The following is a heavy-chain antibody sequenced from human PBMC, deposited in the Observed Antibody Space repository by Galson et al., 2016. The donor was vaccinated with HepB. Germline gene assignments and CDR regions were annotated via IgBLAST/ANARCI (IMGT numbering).Heavy chain of an antibody. CDR2: IYSGGRT. V-gene: IGHV3-53*01. CDR3: AAGNYVVVD. CDR1: GFTINNNY. Sequence: SLRLSCAVSGFTINNNYMSWVRQAPGKGLEWVSLIYSGGRTDYADSVKGRSTISRDNSKNTLYLQMNSLRAEDTAVYYCAAGNYVVVDWGQGTLITVSS. J-gene: IGHJ4*02. D-gene: IGHD2-15*01.